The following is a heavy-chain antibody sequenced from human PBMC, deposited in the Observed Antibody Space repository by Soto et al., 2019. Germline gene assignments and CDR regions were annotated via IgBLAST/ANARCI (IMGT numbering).Heavy chain of an antibody. D-gene: IGHD1-1*01. CDR1: GFTFTSYA. CDR2: ISGSGGST. J-gene: IGHJ5*02. Sequence: TGGSLRLSCAASGFTFTSYAVSWVRQAPGKGLEWVSAISGSGGSTYYADSVTGRFTTSRDNSKNTLYLQMNSLRAEDTAVYYCAKENVGLTYPQNWFDPWGQGTLVTVSS. CDR3: AKENVGLTYPQNWFDP. V-gene: IGHV3-23*01.